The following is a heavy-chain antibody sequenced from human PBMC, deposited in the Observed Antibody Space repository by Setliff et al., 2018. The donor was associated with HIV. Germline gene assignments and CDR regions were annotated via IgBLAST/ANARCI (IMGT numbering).Heavy chain of an antibody. CDR3: ARAKNKWNPGDY. D-gene: IGHD1-20*01. CDR2: IYPDDSDT. CDR1: GYSFTNYW. Sequence: GESLKISCMGFGYSFTNYWIAWARQMPGKGLEWMGIIYPDDSDTNYSPSFRGQVTMSADKSINTAYLQWDSLKASDSAMYYCARAKNKWNPGDYWGQGTAVTVSS. J-gene: IGHJ4*02. V-gene: IGHV5-51*01.